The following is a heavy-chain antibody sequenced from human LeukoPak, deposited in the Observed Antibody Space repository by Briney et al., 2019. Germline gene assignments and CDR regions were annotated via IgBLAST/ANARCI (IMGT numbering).Heavy chain of an antibody. D-gene: IGHD4-17*01. J-gene: IGHJ4*02. CDR2: IYYSGST. V-gene: IGHV4-39*07. CDR3: ARTGDYGDYPIDY. CDR1: GGSISSSSYY. Sequence: SETLSLTCTVSGGSISSSSYYWGWIRQPPGKGLEWIGSIYYSGSTYYNPSLKSRVTISVDTSKNQFSLKLSSVTAADTAVYYCARTGDYGDYPIDYWGQGTLVTVSS.